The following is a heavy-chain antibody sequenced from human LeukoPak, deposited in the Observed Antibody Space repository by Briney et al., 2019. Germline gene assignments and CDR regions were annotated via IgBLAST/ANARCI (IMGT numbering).Heavy chain of an antibody. CDR1: GGSISSYY. CDR3: ARSPRITMVRGVCYFDY. V-gene: IGHV4-59*13. D-gene: IGHD3-10*01. J-gene: IGHJ4*02. Sequence: PSETLSLTCTVSGGSISSYYWSWIRQPPGKGLEWIGYIYYSGSTNYNPSLKSRVTISVDTSKNQFSLKLSSVTAADTAVYYCARSPRITMVRGVCYFDYWGQGTLVTVSS. CDR2: IYYSGST.